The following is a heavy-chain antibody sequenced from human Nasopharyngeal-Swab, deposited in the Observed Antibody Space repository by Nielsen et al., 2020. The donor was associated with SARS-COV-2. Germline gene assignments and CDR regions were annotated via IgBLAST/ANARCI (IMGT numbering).Heavy chain of an antibody. D-gene: IGHD3-3*01. CDR1: GFTFNNYN. V-gene: IGHV3-21*01. CDR2: ISSSSSYI. J-gene: IGHJ6*02. CDR3: ARDGLDYDFWSAYFMDV. Sequence: LSLTCAASGFTFNNYNFNWVRQAPGKELEWVSSISSSSSYIYYADSVKGRFTISRDNAKNSLYLQMNSLRAEDTAMYYCARDGLDYDFWSAYFMDVWGQGTTVTVSS.